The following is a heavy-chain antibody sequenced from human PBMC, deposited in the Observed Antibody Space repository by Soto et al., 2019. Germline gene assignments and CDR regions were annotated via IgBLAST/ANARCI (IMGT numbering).Heavy chain of an antibody. Sequence: SETLSLTCTVSGYSISSGSYWAWIRQPPGKGPEWIASIYHGSTNYNPSLKSRVTISVDTSKNQFSLKLSSVTAADTAVYYCARSGGRRYCSGGSCYLFNWFDPWGQGTLVTVSS. V-gene: IGHV4-38-2*02. CDR1: GYSISSGSY. D-gene: IGHD2-15*01. J-gene: IGHJ5*02. CDR2: IYHGST. CDR3: ARSGGRRYCSGGSCYLFNWFDP.